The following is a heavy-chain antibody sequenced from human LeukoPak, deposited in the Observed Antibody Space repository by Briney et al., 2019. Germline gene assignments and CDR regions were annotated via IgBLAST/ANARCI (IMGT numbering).Heavy chain of an antibody. J-gene: IGHJ3*02. D-gene: IGHD3-9*01. CDR1: GYTFTSYG. V-gene: IGHV1-18*01. CDR2: ISAYNGNT. CDR3: ARAGYRYFDWPLLSSDAFDI. Sequence: GASVKVSCKASGYTFTSYGISWVRQAPGQGLEWMGWISAYNGNTNYAQKLQGRVTMTTDTSTSTAYMELRSLRSDDTAVYYCARAGYRYFDWPLLSSDAFDIWGQGTMVTVSS.